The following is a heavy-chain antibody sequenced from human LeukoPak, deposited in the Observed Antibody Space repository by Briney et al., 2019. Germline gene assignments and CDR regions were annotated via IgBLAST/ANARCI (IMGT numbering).Heavy chain of an antibody. CDR3: ARQNDFWSGYYPNYFDY. V-gene: IGHV4-38-2*01. J-gene: IGHJ4*02. Sequence: SETLSLTCAVSGYSIGSGYYWGWIRQPPGKGLEWIGSIYHSGSTYYNPSLKSRVTISVDTSKNQLSLKLSSVTAADTAVYYCARQNDFWSGYYPNYFDYWGQGTLVTVSS. CDR2: IYHSGST. CDR1: GYSIGSGYY. D-gene: IGHD3-3*01.